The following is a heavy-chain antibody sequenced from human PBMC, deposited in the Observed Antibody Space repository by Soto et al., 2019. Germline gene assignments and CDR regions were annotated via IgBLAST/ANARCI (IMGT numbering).Heavy chain of an antibody. J-gene: IGHJ6*04. D-gene: IGHD2-2*01. CDR3: ARLDCSSTSCLMDV. CDR1: GGSISSSSYY. V-gene: IGHV4-39*01. Sequence: QLQLQESGPGLVKPSETLSLTCTVSGGSISSSSYYWGWIRQPPGKGLEWIGSIYYSGSTYYNPSLKSRVTISVDTSKNQCSLKLSSVTAADTAVYYCARLDCSSTSCLMDVWGKGTTVTVSS. CDR2: IYYSGST.